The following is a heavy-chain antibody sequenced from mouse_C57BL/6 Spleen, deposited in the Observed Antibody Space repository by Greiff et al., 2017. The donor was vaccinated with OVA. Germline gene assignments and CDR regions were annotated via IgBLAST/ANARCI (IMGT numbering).Heavy chain of an antibody. D-gene: IGHD1-1*01. Sequence: VQLQQSGPELVKPGASVKISCKASGYAFSSSWMNWVKQRPGKGLEWIGRIYPGDGDTNYNGKFKGKATLTADKSSSTAYMQLSSLTSEDSAVYFCAREKDYYGSSPYFDVWGTGTTVTVSS. CDR1: GYAFSSSW. J-gene: IGHJ1*03. CDR2: IYPGDGDT. CDR3: AREKDYYGSSPYFDV. V-gene: IGHV1-82*01.